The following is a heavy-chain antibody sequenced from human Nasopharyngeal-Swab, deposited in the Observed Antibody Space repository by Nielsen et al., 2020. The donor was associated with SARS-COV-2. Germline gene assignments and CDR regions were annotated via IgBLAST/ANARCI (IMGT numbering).Heavy chain of an antibody. V-gene: IGHV1-69*10. CDR3: AREGEYGAYDAPDY. Sequence: SVKVSCKTSGDTFTNSAISWVRQAPGQGLEWMGGIVPALGLPNYAQKFRGRVTISADRSTATSYLELSSLRSEDTAIYYCAREGEYGAYDAPDYWGQGTLVTVSS. CDR2: IVPALGLP. D-gene: IGHD5-12*01. J-gene: IGHJ4*02. CDR1: GDTFTNSA.